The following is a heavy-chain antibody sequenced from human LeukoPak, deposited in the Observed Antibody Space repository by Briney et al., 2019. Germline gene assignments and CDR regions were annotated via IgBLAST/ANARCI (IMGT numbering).Heavy chain of an antibody. CDR2: INPNSGGT. CDR3: ASRGPGDSSGFDC. Sequence: ASVKVSCKASGYTFTGYYMHWVRQAPGQGLEWMGWINPNSGGTNYAQKFQGRVTMTRDTSISTAYMELSRPRSDDTAVYYCASRGPGDSSGFDCWGQGTLVTVSS. CDR1: GYTFTGYY. J-gene: IGHJ4*02. D-gene: IGHD3-22*01. V-gene: IGHV1-2*02.